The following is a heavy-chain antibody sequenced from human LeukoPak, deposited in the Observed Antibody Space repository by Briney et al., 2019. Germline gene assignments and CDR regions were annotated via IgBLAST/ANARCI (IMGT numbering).Heavy chain of an antibody. Sequence: GRSLRLSCAASVFTFSSYGMHWVRQAPGKGLEWVAVIWYDGSNKYYADSVKGRFTISRDNSKNTLYLQMNSLRAEDTAVYYCARDSSRYAFDYWGQGTLVTVSS. J-gene: IGHJ4*02. D-gene: IGHD6-13*01. CDR1: VFTFSSYG. V-gene: IGHV3-33*01. CDR3: ARDSSRYAFDY. CDR2: IWYDGSNK.